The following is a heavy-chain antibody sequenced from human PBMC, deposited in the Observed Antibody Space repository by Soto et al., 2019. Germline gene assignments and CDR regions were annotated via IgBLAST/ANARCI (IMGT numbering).Heavy chain of an antibody. J-gene: IGHJ6*02. CDR1: GYTFTSYD. Sequence: QVQLVQSGAEVKKHGASVKVSCKASGYTFTSYDITWGRDATRQGLEWMGWMNPNSCHTGYAQKFQGSVTITRNTSISTAYMELSSMRAAEAAVYYCAIRYPINGSHRCMAFCDQGTTVTVSS. CDR3: AIRYPINGSHRCMAF. D-gene: IGHD1-20*01. V-gene: IGHV1-8*01. CDR2: MNPNSCHT.